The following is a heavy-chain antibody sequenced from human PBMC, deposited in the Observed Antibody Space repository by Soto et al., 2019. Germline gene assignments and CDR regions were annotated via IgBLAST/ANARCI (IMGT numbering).Heavy chain of an antibody. CDR1: GGSISSGDYS. CDR2: IYNSGIT. V-gene: IGHV4-30-4*01. J-gene: IGHJ5*02. Sequence: PSETLSLTCTVSGGSISSGDYSWSWVRQSPGKGLEWIGHIYNSGITYYNPSLKSRVVISIDTSRNQFSLRLNSLTAADRAVYFCARGVTVFGLVSRFWFDPWGQGTVVTVSS. D-gene: IGHD3-3*01. CDR3: ARGVTVFGLVSRFWFDP.